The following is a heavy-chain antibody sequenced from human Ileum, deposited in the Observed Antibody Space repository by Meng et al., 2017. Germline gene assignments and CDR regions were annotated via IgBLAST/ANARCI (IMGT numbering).Heavy chain of an antibody. Sequence: GGSLRLSCAASGFPFSSYWMHWVRQAPGKGLMWVSHINNDGTTTNYAGSVKGRFTISRDNANNTLYLQMNSLRAEDTAVYYCARSGGVVDYWGQGTPVTSPQ. CDR1: GFPFSSYW. CDR2: INNDGTTT. D-gene: IGHD1-26*01. CDR3: ARSGGVVDY. V-gene: IGHV3-74*01. J-gene: IGHJ4*02.